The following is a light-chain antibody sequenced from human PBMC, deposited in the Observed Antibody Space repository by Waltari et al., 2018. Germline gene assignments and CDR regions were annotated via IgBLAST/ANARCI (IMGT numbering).Light chain of an antibody. Sequence: EIVLTQSPGTLSLSPGERATLSCRASQSVGKYLAWYQQKPGQAPRLLMYDASTRATGIPDRFSGSGSGTDFSLTISRLEPEDFAVYYCQKYVNLPATFGQGTKVEIE. CDR1: QSVGKY. V-gene: IGKV3-20*01. CDR2: DAS. J-gene: IGKJ1*01. CDR3: QKYVNLPAT.